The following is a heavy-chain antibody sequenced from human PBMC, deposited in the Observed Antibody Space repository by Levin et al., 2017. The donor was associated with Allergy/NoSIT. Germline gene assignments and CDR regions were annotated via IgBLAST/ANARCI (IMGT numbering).Heavy chain of an antibody. Sequence: ASVKVSCKASGGDFNNYGINWVRQAPGQGLEWMGGLIPTVSSATYALKFQGRVTIPADKSTNTAYMELSRLRFDDTAVYYFARGHCSSTTCTPYDFYYYMDVWGKGTTVTVSS. V-gene: IGHV1-69*06. CDR2: LIPTVSSA. J-gene: IGHJ6*03. D-gene: IGHD2-2*01. CDR1: GGDFNNYG. CDR3: ARGHCSSTTCTPYDFYYYMDV.